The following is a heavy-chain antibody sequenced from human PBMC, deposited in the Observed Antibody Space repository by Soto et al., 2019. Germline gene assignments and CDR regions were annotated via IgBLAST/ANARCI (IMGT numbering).Heavy chain of an antibody. Sequence: GGSLRLSCAASGFTFSSYSMNWVRQAPGKGLEWVSYISSSSSTIYYADSVKGRFTISRDNAKNSLYLQMNSLRDEDTAVYYCALSSSSTKPYNWFDPWGQGTLVTVSS. J-gene: IGHJ5*02. D-gene: IGHD6-13*01. CDR3: ALSSSSTKPYNWFDP. CDR1: GFTFSSYS. V-gene: IGHV3-48*02. CDR2: ISSSSSTI.